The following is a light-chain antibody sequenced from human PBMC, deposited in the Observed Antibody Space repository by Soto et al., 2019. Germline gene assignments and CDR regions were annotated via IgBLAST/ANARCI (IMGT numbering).Light chain of an antibody. J-gene: IGLJ2*01. CDR3: CSYAGYSTL. Sequence: QSALTQPASVSGSPGQSITISCTGTSSDVGNYNLVSWYQQHPDKAPKLMIYEVTKRPSGVSNRFSGSKSGNTASLTISGLQAEDEADYYCCSYAGYSTLFGGGTKVTVL. CDR1: SSDVGNYNL. CDR2: EVT. V-gene: IGLV2-23*02.